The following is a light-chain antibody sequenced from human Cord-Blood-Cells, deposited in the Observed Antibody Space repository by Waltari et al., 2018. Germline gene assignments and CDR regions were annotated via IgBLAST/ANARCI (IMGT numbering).Light chain of an antibody. CDR3: QQYGSSPKLAKMYN. J-gene: IGKJ2*01. CDR2: GAS. CDR1: QSVSSSY. Sequence: EIVLTQSPGTLSLSPWERATLSCRASQSVSSSYLAWHQQKPGQAPRLLIYGASSRATGIPDRFSGSGSAPDFPLTISRLEPEDFAVYYCQQYGSSPKLAKMYNFGQGTKLE. V-gene: IGKV3-20*01.